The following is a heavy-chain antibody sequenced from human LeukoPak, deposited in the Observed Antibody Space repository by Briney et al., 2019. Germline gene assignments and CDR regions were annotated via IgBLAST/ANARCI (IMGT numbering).Heavy chain of an antibody. D-gene: IGHD4-17*01. CDR3: AKGGRRHYGDYVAF. V-gene: IGHV3-23*01. CDR2: TSASGDNT. J-gene: IGHJ4*02. Sequence: SGGSLRLSCDASGFTVNSYAMNWVRQAPGKGLEWVSVTSASGDNTYYADSVKGRFTISRDDSKNTVYLQMNSLRADDTAVYHCAKGGRRHYGDYVAFWGQGTLVTVSS. CDR1: GFTVNSYA.